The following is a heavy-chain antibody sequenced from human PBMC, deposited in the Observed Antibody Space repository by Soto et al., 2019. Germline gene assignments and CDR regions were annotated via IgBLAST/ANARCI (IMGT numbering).Heavy chain of an antibody. D-gene: IGHD4-17*01. CDR3: ARRGGGDYLFDS. CDR1: GDSISTSNYY. J-gene: IGHJ4*02. CDR2: IFYSGGT. V-gene: IGHV4-39*01. Sequence: SETLSLTCTVSGDSISTSNYYWGWTRQPPGEGLEWIGHIFYSGGTYYNPSLKSRVTISVDTSKNQFSLKLNSITAADTAVYFCARRGGGDYLFDSWGQGMLVTVSS.